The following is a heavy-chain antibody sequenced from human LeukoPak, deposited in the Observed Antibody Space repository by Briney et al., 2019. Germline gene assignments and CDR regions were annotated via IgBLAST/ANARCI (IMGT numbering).Heavy chain of an antibody. CDR2: IKQDGSEK. Sequence: GGSLRLSCAASGFTFSSYWMSWVRQAPGKGLEWVANIKQDGSEKYYVDSVKGRFTISRDNAKNSLYLQMNSLRAEDTAVYYCARNNPPNYDILTSYFSSYYYYYMDVWGKGTTVTVSS. D-gene: IGHD3-9*01. J-gene: IGHJ6*03. V-gene: IGHV3-7*01. CDR3: ARNNPPNYDILTSYFSSYYYYYMDV. CDR1: GFTFSSYW.